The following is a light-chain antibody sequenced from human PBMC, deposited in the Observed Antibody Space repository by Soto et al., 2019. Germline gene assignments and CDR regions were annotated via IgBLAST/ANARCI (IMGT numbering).Light chain of an antibody. V-gene: IGLV2-14*01. Sequence: QSALTQPASVSGSPGQSITISCTGTSRDVGGYNYVSWYQQHLGKAPKLMIYDVSNRPSGVSNRFSGSKSGNTASLTISGLQAEDEADYYCSSYTSSSTLRVFGGGTKLTVL. CDR2: DVS. J-gene: IGLJ2*01. CDR1: SRDVGGYNY. CDR3: SSYTSSSTLRV.